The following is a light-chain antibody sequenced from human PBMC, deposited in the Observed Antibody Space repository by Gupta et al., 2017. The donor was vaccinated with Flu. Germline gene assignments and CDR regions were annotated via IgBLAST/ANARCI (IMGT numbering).Light chain of an antibody. CDR3: QTWDSSTGV. CDR2: QDC. J-gene: IGLJ3*02. Sequence: SPGQTASIACSGDKLGNNFVSWYQQKPGQSPVLVIYQDCKRPSGIPERFSGSNSGNTATLTISGTQAMDEADYYCQTWDSSTGVFGGGTKLTVL. V-gene: IGLV3-1*01. CDR1: KLGNNF.